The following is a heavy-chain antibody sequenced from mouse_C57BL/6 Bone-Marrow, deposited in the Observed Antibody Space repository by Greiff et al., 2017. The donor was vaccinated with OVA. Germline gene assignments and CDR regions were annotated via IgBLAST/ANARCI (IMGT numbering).Heavy chain of an antibody. CDR2: IYPRSGNT. CDR3: ARFRGRTTVVPYYFDY. V-gene: IGHV1-81*01. J-gene: IGHJ2*01. D-gene: IGHD1-1*01. CDR1: GYTFTSYG. Sequence: QVQLQQSGAELARPGASVKLSCKASGYTFTSYGISWVKQRTGQGLEWIGRIYPRSGNTYYNEKFKGKATLTADKSSSTAYMELRSLTSEDSAVYFCARFRGRTTVVPYYFDYWGQGTTLTVSS.